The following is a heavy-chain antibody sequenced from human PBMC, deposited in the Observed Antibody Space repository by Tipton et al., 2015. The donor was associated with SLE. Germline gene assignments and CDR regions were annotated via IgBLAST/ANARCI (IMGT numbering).Heavy chain of an antibody. CDR3: AREGVWFGES. J-gene: IGHJ4*02. CDR1: GFTFSSYA. CDR2: ISSSSSYI. D-gene: IGHD3-10*01. V-gene: IGHV3-21*01. Sequence: GSLRLSCSASGFTFSSYAMSWVRQAPGKGLEWVSSISSSSSYIYYADSVKGRFTISRDNAKNSLYLQMNSLRAEDTAVYYCAREGVWFGESWGQGTLVTVSS.